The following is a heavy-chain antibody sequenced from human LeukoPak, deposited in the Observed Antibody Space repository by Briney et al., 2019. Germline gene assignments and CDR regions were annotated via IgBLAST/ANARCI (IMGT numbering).Heavy chain of an antibody. V-gene: IGHV1-18*04. CDR1: GYTFTSYY. J-gene: IGHJ4*02. Sequence: ASVKVSCEASGYTFTSYYMHWVRQAPGQGLEWMGWISAYNGNTNYAQKLQGRVTMTTDTSTSTAYMELRSLRSDDTAVYYCARVMYYYDSSGYYYDYWGQGTLVTVSS. D-gene: IGHD3-22*01. CDR2: ISAYNGNT. CDR3: ARVMYYYDSSGYYYDY.